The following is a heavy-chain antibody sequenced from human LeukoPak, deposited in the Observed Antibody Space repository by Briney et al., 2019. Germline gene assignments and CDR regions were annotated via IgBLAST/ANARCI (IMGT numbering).Heavy chain of an antibody. D-gene: IGHD2-21*01. J-gene: IGHJ5*02. V-gene: IGHV3-23*01. CDR2: LSDSGGST. CDR3: AKGPLNCGGDCYPSYNWFDP. CDR1: GFTFSSYA. Sequence: GGSLRFSCAASGFTFSSYAMSWVRQAPGKGLEWVSALSDSGGSTYYADSVKGRFTISRDNSMNTLDLQVNSLRAEDTAVYYGAKGPLNCGGDCYPSYNWFDPWGQGTLVTVSS.